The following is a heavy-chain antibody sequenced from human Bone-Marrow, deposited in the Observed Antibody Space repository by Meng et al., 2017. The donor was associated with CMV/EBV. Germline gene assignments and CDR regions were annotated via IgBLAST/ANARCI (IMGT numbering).Heavy chain of an antibody. J-gene: IGHJ4*02. CDR2: ISAYNGNT. V-gene: IGHV1-18*01. CDR3: ARRLGYTYYVPEDY. CDR1: GYTFSNYG. D-gene: IGHD3-22*01. Sequence: ASVKVSCKASGYTFSNYGFSWVRQAPGQGLEWMAWISAYNGNTNYNRKFQGRVTLTTDTSTTTASRELRSLTPDDTAVYYSARRLGYTYYVPEDYRGQGTLVTVSS.